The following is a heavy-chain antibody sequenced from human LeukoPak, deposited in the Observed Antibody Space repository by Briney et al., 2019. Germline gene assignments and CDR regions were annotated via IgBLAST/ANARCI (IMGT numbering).Heavy chain of an antibody. CDR1: GFTFSSYA. CDR2: ISYDGSNK. CDR3: TRDGVAAAGNWFDP. D-gene: IGHD6-13*01. Sequence: GGSLRLSCAASGFTFSSYAMHWVRQAPGKGLEWVAVISYDGSNKYYADSVKGRFTICRDNTKNTLYLQMNSLKTEDTAVYYCTRDGVAAAGNWFDPWGQGTLVTVSS. V-gene: IGHV3-30-3*01. J-gene: IGHJ5*02.